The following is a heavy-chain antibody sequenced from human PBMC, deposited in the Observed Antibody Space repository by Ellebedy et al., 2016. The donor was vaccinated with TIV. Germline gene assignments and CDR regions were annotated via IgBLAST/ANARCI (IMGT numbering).Heavy chain of an antibody. Sequence: SETLSLXXTVSGAFITNYYWSWIRQPPGKGLEWIGYIYYSGYTNYNPSLKSRVTISVDTSNNQFSLKLSSVTAADTALYYCARRPRGAYFLDYWGQGTLVTVSS. CDR2: IYYSGYT. CDR3: ARRPRGAYFLDY. J-gene: IGHJ4*02. CDR1: GAFITNYY. V-gene: IGHV4-59*01. D-gene: IGHD3-10*01.